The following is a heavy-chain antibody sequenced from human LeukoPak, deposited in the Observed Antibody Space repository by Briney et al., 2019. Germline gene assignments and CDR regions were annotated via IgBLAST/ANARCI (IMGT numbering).Heavy chain of an antibody. CDR2: INHSGST. CDR3: ARGGGIVVVPAAMGYAFDI. D-gene: IGHD2-2*01. Sequence: PSETLSLTCAVYGGSFSGYYWSWIRQPPGKGLEWLGDINHSGSTNYNPSLKSRVTISVDTSKNQFSLKLSSVTAADTAVYYCARGGGIVVVPAAMGYAFDIWGQGTMVTVSS. V-gene: IGHV4-34*01. CDR1: GGSFSGYY. J-gene: IGHJ3*02.